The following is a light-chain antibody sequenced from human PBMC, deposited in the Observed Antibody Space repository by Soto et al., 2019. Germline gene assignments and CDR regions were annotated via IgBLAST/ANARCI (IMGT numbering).Light chain of an antibody. CDR1: SGHSSYA. Sequence: QPVLTQSPSASASLGASVKLTCTLSSGHSSYAIAWHQQQPEKGPRYLMKLNSDGSHSKGDGIPDRFSGSSSGAERYLTISRLQSEDEADYYCQTWGTGSHLVFGGGTKLTVL. CDR2: LNSDGSH. J-gene: IGLJ2*01. CDR3: QTWGTGSHLV. V-gene: IGLV4-69*01.